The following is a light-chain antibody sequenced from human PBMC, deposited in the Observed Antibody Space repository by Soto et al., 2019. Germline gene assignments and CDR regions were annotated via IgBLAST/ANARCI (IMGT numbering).Light chain of an antibody. CDR2: WAS. CDR1: QSVLYSSNNKNY. CDR3: QQYYCLWT. V-gene: IGKV4-1*01. J-gene: IGKJ1*01. Sequence: DIVMTQSPDSLAVSLGERATINCKSSQSVLYSSNNKNYLAWYQQKPGQPPKLLIYWASTRESGVPDRFIGSGSCTDFTLTTSSLQAEDVAVYYWQQYYCLWTFGQGPKVDI.